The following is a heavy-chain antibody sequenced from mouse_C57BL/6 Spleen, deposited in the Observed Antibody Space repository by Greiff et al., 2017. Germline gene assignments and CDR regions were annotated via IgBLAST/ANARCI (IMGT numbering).Heavy chain of an antibody. J-gene: IGHJ2*01. V-gene: IGHV1-55*01. Sequence: VQLQQPGAELVKPGASVKMSCKASGYTFTSYWITWVKQRPGQGLEWIGDIYPGSGSTNYNEKFKSKATLTVDTSSSTAYMQLSSLTSEDSAVXYGARKREYYGGSLDYWGQGTTLTVSS. CDR1: GYTFTSYW. D-gene: IGHD1-1*01. CDR2: IYPGSGST. CDR3: ARKREYYGGSLDY.